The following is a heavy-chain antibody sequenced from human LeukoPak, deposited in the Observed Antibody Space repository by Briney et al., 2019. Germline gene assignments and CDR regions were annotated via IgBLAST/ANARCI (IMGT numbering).Heavy chain of an antibody. Sequence: GGSLRLSCAASGFTFSDYYMSWIRQAPGKGLEWVSAISGSGGSTYYADSVKGRFTISRDNSKNTLYLQMNSLRAEDTAVYYCAKDLGGYGSGSYYRRYFDYWGQGTLVTVSS. J-gene: IGHJ4*02. CDR2: ISGSGGST. CDR1: GFTFSDYY. D-gene: IGHD3-10*01. CDR3: AKDLGGYGSGSYYRRYFDY. V-gene: IGHV3-23*01.